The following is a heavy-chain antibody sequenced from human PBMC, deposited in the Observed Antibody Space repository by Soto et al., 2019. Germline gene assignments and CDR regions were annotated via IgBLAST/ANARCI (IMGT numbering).Heavy chain of an antibody. Sequence: SETLSLTCTLSSSSINSSSYYWGWIRKPPGKGLEWIGSIYHRGNTYYNPSLKSRVTISVDTSKNQFSLKLSSVTAADTAVYYCAREGGGYCSGGSCQVDYWGQGTLVTVS. J-gene: IGHJ4*02. CDR2: IYHRGNT. D-gene: IGHD2-15*01. V-gene: IGHV4-39*02. CDR3: AREGGGYCSGGSCQVDY. CDR1: SSSINSSSYY.